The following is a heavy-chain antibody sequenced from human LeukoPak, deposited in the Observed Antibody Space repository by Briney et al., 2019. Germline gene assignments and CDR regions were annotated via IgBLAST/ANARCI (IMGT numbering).Heavy chain of an antibody. V-gene: IGHV4-39*01. CDR2: ISSSRSP. CDR1: DGSISSGSHF. CDR3: ATFECAT. J-gene: IGHJ5*02. D-gene: IGHD3-3*01. Sequence: SESLSLTCTVSDGSISSGSHFWAWLPHPPGMGLEWIRGISSSRSPSYSSSLRRRVTMSVDTSQTQFSLKNNPVIAAATAFYRAATFECATWGQGTLVTVSS.